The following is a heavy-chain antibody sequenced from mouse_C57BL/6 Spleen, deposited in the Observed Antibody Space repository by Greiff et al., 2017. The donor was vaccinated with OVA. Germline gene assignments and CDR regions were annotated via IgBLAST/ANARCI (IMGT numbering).Heavy chain of an antibody. CDR2: INYDGSST. Sequence: DVMLVEPEGGLVQPGSSMKLSCTASGFTFSDYYMAWVRQVPEKGLEWVANINYDGSSTYYLDSLKSRFIISRDNAKNILYLQMSSLKSEDTATYYCAREDSSVGGYYYAMDYWGQGTSVTVSS. CDR1: GFTFSDYY. CDR3: AREDSSVGGYYYAMDY. V-gene: IGHV5-16*01. D-gene: IGHD3-2*02. J-gene: IGHJ4*01.